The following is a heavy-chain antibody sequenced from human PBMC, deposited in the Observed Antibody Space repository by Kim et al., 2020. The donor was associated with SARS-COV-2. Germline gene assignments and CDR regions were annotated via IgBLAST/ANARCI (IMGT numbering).Heavy chain of an antibody. CDR3: AKRTSCCSRGEFDY. D-gene: IGHD2-2*01. J-gene: IGHJ4*02. V-gene: IGHV3-9*01. CDR2: ISWNSGSI. CDR1: GFTFDDYA. Sequence: GGSLRLSCAASGFTFDDYAMHWVRQAPGKGLEWVSGISWNSGSIGYADSVKGRFTISRDNAKNSLYLQMNSLRAEDTALYYCAKRTSCCSRGEFDYWGQG.